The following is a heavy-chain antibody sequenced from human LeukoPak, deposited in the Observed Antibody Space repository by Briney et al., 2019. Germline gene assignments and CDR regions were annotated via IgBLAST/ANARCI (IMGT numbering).Heavy chain of an antibody. CDR3: ARHRFRGWCYFDY. CDR1: GGSISSYY. CDR2: IYYSGST. Sequence: RSQTLSLTCTVSGGSISSYYWSWIRQPPGKGLEWIGYIYYSGSTNYNHSLKSRVTISVDTSKNQFSLKLSSVTAADTAVYYCARHRFRGWCYFDYWGQGTLVTVSS. D-gene: IGHD2-21*01. V-gene: IGHV4-59*08. J-gene: IGHJ4*02.